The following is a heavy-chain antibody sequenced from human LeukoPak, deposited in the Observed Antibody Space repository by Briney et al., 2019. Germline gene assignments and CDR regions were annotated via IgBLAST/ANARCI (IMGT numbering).Heavy chain of an antibody. Sequence: GESLKISCKGSGYSITSYWIGWVRQMPGKGLEWMGIIYPGDSDTRYSPSFQGQVTISADKSISTAYLQWSSLKASDTAMYYCARRRGSYLDAFDIWGQGTMVTVSS. CDR1: GYSITSYW. D-gene: IGHD1-26*01. V-gene: IGHV5-51*01. CDR3: ARRRGSYLDAFDI. J-gene: IGHJ3*02. CDR2: IYPGDSDT.